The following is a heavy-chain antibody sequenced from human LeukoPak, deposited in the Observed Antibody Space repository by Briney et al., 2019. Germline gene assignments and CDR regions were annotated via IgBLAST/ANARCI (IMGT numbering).Heavy chain of an antibody. Sequence: ASMKVSCKASGYTFTGYYMHWVRQAPGQGLEWMGWINPNSGGTNYAQKFQGRVTMTRDTSISTAYMELSRLRSDDTAVYYCARVRDSSSFGGKFDYWGQGTLVTVSS. CDR2: INPNSGGT. V-gene: IGHV1-2*02. CDR3: ARVRDSSSFGGKFDY. D-gene: IGHD6-6*01. CDR1: GYTFTGYY. J-gene: IGHJ4*02.